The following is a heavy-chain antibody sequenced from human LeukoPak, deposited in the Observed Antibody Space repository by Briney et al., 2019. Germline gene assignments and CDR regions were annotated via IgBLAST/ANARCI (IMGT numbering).Heavy chain of an antibody. CDR3: ARQAPGGNYVWGSYRHGYFDY. CDR2: IYYSGST. J-gene: IGHJ4*02. CDR1: GGSISSGDYY. Sequence: PSETLSLTCTVSGGSISSGDYYWSWIRQPPGKGLEWIGYIYYSGSTYYNPSLKSRVTISVDTSKNQFSLKLSSVTAADTAVYYCARQAPGGNYVWGSYRHGYFDYWGQGTLVTVSS. V-gene: IGHV4-30-4*08. D-gene: IGHD3-16*02.